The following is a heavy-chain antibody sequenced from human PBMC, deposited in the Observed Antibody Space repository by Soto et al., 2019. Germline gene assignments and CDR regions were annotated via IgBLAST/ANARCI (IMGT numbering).Heavy chain of an antibody. CDR2: IYYSGSTS. CDR3: ARQPQWFAV. J-gene: IGHJ6*02. V-gene: IGHV4-39*01. CDR1: GGSISSSNYY. Sequence: QLQLQESGPGLVKPSETLSLTCTVSGGSISSSNYYWGWIRQPPGKGLEWIGSIYYSGSTSYYNPSLKSRVTISVDTSNNQFSLKLVSVTAADTAVYYCARQPQWFAVWGQGTTVTVSS. D-gene: IGHD3-10*01.